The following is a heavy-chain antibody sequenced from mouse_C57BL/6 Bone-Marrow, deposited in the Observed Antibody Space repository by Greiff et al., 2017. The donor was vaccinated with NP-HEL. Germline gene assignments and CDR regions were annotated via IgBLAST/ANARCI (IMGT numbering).Heavy chain of an antibody. J-gene: IGHJ1*03. CDR1: GFTFSSYA. D-gene: IGHD1-1*01. Sequence: EVKLVESGGGLVKPGGSLKLSCAASGFTFSSYAMSWVRQTPEKRLEWVATISDGGSYTYYPDNVKGRFTISRDNAKNNLYLQMSHLKSEDTAMYYCARDRVYYGSSWYFDVWGTGTTVTVSS. CDR3: ARDRVYYGSSWYFDV. V-gene: IGHV5-4*01. CDR2: ISDGGSYT.